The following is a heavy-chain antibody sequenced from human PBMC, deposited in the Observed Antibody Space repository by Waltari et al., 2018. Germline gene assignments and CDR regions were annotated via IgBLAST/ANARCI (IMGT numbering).Heavy chain of an antibody. V-gene: IGHV1-2*06. CDR2: SNPNSGDT. J-gene: IGHJ5*01. Sequence: QVQLVQSGAEVKKPGASVKVSCKASGYTFTGYYMHWVRQAPGQGLEWMGRSNPNSGDTYYAQKFQGRVTMTRDTSITTAYMELSRLRSDDTAVYFCARGPLGATHWFDSWGQGTLVTVSS. CDR3: ARGPLGATHWFDS. D-gene: IGHD1-26*01. CDR1: GYTFTGYY.